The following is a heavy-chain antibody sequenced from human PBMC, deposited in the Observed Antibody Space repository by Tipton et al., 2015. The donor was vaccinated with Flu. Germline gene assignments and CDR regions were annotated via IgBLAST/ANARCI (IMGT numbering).Heavy chain of an antibody. CDR3: ARAGFTIFGVVEHFDY. CDR1: GGSFSGYY. Sequence: TLSLTCAVYGGSFSGYYWSWIRQPPGKGLEWIGEINHSGSTNYNPSLKSRVTISVDTSKNQFSLKLSSVTAADTAVYYCARAGFTIFGVVEHFDYWGQGTLVTVSS. V-gene: IGHV4-34*01. D-gene: IGHD3-3*01. CDR2: INHSGST. J-gene: IGHJ4*02.